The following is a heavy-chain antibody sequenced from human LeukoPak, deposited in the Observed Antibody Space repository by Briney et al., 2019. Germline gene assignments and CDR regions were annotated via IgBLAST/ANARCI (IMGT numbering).Heavy chain of an antibody. CDR2: IYYSGST. CDR3: ARGPKRYYGSGNFDY. D-gene: IGHD3-10*01. V-gene: IGHV4-59*01. Sequence: SETLSLTCTVSGGSISSYYWSWIRQPPGKGLEWIGYIYYSGSTNYNPSLKSRVTISVDTSKNQFSLKLSSVTAADTAVYYCARGPKRYYGSGNFDYWGQGTLVTVSS. CDR1: GGSISSYY. J-gene: IGHJ4*02.